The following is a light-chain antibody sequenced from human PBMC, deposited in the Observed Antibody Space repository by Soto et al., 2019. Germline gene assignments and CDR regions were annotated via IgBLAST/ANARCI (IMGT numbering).Light chain of an antibody. CDR3: QQYDT. CDR1: QSVSSSY. CDR2: GAS. J-gene: IGKJ2*01. Sequence: ELVLTQSPGTLSLSPGERATLSCRASQSVSSSYLAWYQQKPGQAPRLLIYGASSRATGIPDRFTGSGSGTELTLTISRLEPEDFAVYYCQQYDTVGQGTKVDIK. V-gene: IGKV3-20*01.